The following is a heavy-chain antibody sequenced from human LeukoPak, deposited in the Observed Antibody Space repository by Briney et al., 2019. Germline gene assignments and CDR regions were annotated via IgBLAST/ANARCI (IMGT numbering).Heavy chain of an antibody. Sequence: SETLSLTCAVYGGSFSGYYWSWIRQPPGKGLEWIGEINHSGSTNYNPSLKSRVTISVDTSKNQFSLKLSSVTAADTAVYYCASMKGFNYYYYMDVWGKGTTVTVSS. V-gene: IGHV4-34*01. CDR3: ASMKGFNYYYYMDV. CDR1: GGSFSGYY. CDR2: INHSGST. D-gene: IGHD2-15*01. J-gene: IGHJ6*03.